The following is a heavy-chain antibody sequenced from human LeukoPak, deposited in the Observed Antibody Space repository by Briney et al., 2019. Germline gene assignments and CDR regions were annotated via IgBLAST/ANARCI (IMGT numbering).Heavy chain of an antibody. CDR1: GLTFSNTW. D-gene: IGHD3-10*01. Sequence: PGGSLRLSCAAPGLTFSNTWMAWVRQVPGMGLEWVANINGDGSVKYHVDSVKGRFAISKDNARNSLYLQMNSLRAEDTAIYYCARDPAFGALDYWGPGTHVTVSS. CDR3: ARDPAFGALDY. CDR2: INGDGSVK. J-gene: IGHJ4*02. V-gene: IGHV3-7*01.